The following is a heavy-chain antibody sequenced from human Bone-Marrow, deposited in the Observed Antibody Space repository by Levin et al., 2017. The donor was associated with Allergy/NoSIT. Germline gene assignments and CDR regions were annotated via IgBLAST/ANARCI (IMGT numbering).Heavy chain of an antibody. D-gene: IGHD3-22*01. CDR2: INPSGGST. V-gene: IGHV1-46*01. CDR3: ARDLVPHYYDSSGYNLDY. Sequence: ASVKVSCKASGYTFTSYYMHWLRQAPGQGLEWMGIINPSGGSTSYAQKFQGRVTMTRDTSTSTVYMELSSLRSEDTAVYYCARDLVPHYYDSSGYNLDYWGQGTLVTVSS. J-gene: IGHJ4*02. CDR1: GYTFTSYY.